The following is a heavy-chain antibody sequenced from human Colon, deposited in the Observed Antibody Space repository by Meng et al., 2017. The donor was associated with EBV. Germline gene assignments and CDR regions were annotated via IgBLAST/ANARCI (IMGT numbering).Heavy chain of an antibody. Sequence: QLQLQESGPGLVKPSGTLSLTCTVSGGSISSSHYYWGWVRQPPGKGLEWIGEIIHGGSPSYNPSLKSRVAISIDTSKNQLSLMLSSVTAADTAVYYCARRPTGIDYWGQGTLVTVSS. D-gene: IGHD2-8*02. CDR3: ARRPTGIDY. J-gene: IGHJ4*02. V-gene: IGHV4-39*01. CDR2: IIHGGSP. CDR1: GGSISSSHYY.